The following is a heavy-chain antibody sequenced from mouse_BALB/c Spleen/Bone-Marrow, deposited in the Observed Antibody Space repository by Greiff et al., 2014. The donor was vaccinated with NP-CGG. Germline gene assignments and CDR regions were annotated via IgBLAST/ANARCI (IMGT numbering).Heavy chain of an antibody. V-gene: IGHV14-3*02. CDR1: GFNIKDTY. D-gene: IGHD1-1*01. Sequence: VQLQQPGAALVKPGASVKLSCTASGFNIKDTYMHWVKQTPEQGLEWIGRIDPANGNTKYDPKFQGKATITADTSSNTAYLQLSSLTSEDTAVYYCANYYYGSHFDYWGQGTTLTVSS. CDR2: IDPANGNT. CDR3: ANYYYGSHFDY. J-gene: IGHJ2*01.